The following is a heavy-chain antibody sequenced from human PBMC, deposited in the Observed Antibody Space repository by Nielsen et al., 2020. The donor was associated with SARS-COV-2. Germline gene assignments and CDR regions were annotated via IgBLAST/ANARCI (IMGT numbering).Heavy chain of an antibody. V-gene: IGHV4-39*01. CDR3: ASRLYYYDSSGYPLD. J-gene: IGHJ4*02. CDR1: GGSISSSSYY. CDR2: IYYSGST. D-gene: IGHD3-22*01. Sequence: SETLSLTCTVSGGSISSSSYYWGWIRQPPGKGLEWIGSIYYSGSTYYNPSLKSRVTISVDTSKNQFSLKLSSVTAADTAVYYCASRLYYYDSSGYPLDWGQGTLVTVSP.